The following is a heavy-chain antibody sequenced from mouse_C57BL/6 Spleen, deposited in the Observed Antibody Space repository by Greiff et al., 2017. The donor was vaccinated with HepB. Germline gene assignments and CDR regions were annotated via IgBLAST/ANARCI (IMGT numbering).Heavy chain of an antibody. CDR1: GFTFSSYA. J-gene: IGHJ2*01. Sequence: DVKLVESGGGLVKPGGSLKLSCAASGFTFSSYAMSWVRQTPEKRLEWVATISDGGSYTYYPDNVKGRFTISRDNAKNNLYLQMSHLKSEDTAMYYCARDGALHYFDYWGQGTTLTVSS. V-gene: IGHV5-4*01. CDR2: ISDGGSYT. CDR3: ARDGALHYFDY.